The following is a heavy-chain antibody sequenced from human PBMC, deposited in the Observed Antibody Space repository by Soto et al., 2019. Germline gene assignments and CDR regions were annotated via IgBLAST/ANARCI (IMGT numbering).Heavy chain of an antibody. CDR1: GASITKDW. V-gene: IGHV4-4*02. CDR3: VGNGPYALEY. CDR2: IYHDGNT. J-gene: IGHJ4*02. D-gene: IGHD4-17*01. Sequence: QVQLQGSGPGLVKPSGTLSLACDVSGASITKDWWRWVRQAPGEGLEWIGEIYHDGNTNYNPSLKSRVIISIDKSRNQFFLNLSSVTAADTAVYYCVGNGPYALEYWGQGSLVSVSS.